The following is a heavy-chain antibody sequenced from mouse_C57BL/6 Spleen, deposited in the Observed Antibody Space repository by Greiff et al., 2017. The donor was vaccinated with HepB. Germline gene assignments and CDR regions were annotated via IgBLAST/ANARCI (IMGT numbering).Heavy chain of an antibody. CDR2: IYPGDGDT. Sequence: VMLVESGPELVKPGASVKISCKASGYAFSSSWMNWVKQRPGKGLEWIGRIYPGDGDTNYNGKFKGKATLTADKSSSTAYMQLSSLTSEDSAVYFCASFTTVVAYYYAMDYWGQGTSVTVSS. CDR3: ASFTTVVAYYYAMDY. J-gene: IGHJ4*01. D-gene: IGHD1-1*01. V-gene: IGHV1-82*01. CDR1: GYAFSSSW.